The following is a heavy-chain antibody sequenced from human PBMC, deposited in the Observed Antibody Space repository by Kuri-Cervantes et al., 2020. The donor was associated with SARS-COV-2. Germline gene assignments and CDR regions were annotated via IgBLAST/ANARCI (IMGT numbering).Heavy chain of an antibody. CDR3: ALNYYFNY. D-gene: IGHD1-1*01. Sequence: GESLKISCAASGFTFTAYAMSWVRQAPGRGLEWVSSIGRDGHTFYADSVRGQFTISRDDSKNTLFLQMSSLRIEDTAIYYCALNYYFNYWGQGTLVTVSS. CDR1: GFTFTAYA. J-gene: IGHJ4*02. V-gene: IGHV3-23*01. CDR2: IGRDGHT.